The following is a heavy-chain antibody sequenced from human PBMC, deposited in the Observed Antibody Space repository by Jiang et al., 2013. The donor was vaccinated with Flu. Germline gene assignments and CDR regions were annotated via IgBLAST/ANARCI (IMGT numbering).Heavy chain of an antibody. D-gene: IGHD6-19*01. CDR3: AKARGLGWSFEYRFDY. CDR1: GFIFGDCA. CDR2: VSGSGGSI. V-gene: IGHV3-23*04. Sequence: VQLVESGGDLVQPGGSLRLSCAASGFIFGDCAMSWVRQAPGRGLEWVSTVSGSGGSIYYADSVKGRFTISRDDSKNTLYLQMNSLRAEDTAVYYCAKARGLGWSFEYRFDY. J-gene: IGHJ4*01.